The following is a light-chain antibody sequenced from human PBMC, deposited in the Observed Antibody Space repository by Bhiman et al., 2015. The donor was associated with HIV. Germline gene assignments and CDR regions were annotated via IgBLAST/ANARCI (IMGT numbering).Light chain of an antibody. CDR3: QMSDGRSDHPEV. V-gene: IGLV3-21*04. CDR2: YDR. Sequence: SYELTQSPSVSVAPGETARITCGGSNIGGKSVHWYLQKPGQAPVLVIYYDRDRPSGIPERFSGSKSGNTATLTISRVEAGDEADYHCQMSDGRSDHPEVFGGGTKLTVL. J-gene: IGLJ2*01. CDR1: NIGGKS.